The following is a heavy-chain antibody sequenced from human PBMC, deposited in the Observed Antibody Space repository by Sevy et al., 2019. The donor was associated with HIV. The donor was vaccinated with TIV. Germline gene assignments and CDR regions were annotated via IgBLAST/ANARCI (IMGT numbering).Heavy chain of an antibody. Sequence: GGSLKLSCAASGFTFSSYSMNWVRHAPGKGLEWVSSISSSSSYIYYADSVKGRFTISRDNAKNSLYLQMNSLRAEDTAVYYCARDEGSGSSLFPYYYYYMDVWGKGTTVTVSS. CDR2: ISSSSSYI. J-gene: IGHJ6*03. D-gene: IGHD3-10*01. V-gene: IGHV3-21*01. CDR3: ARDEGSGSSLFPYYYYYMDV. CDR1: GFTFSSYS.